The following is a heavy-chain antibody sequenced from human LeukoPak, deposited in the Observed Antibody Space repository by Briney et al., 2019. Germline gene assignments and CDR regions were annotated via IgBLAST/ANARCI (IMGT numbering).Heavy chain of an antibody. CDR1: GFTFSSYG. CDR3: ARVVPAAILFDY. V-gene: IGHV3-30*02. J-gene: IGHJ4*02. D-gene: IGHD2-2*01. CDR2: IRYDGSNK. Sequence: PGGSLRLSCAASGFTFSSYGMHWVRQAPGKGLEWVAFIRYDGSNKYYADSVKGRFTISRDNAKNSLYLQMNSLRAEDTAVYYCARVVPAAILFDYWGQGTLVTVSS.